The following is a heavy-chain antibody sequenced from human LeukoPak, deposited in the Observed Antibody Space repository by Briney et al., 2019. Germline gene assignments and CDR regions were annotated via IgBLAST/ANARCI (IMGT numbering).Heavy chain of an antibody. CDR1: GFTVSSNY. D-gene: IGHD5-18*01. Sequence: GGSLKLSCAASGFTVSSNYMSWVRQAPGQGLEWVSVIYSGGSTYYADSVKGRFTISRDNSKNTLYLQMNSLRAEDTAVYYCARAGGLGYSYGLRFDYWGQGTLVTGSS. CDR3: ARAGGLGYSYGLRFDY. V-gene: IGHV3-66*02. CDR2: IYSGGST. J-gene: IGHJ4*02.